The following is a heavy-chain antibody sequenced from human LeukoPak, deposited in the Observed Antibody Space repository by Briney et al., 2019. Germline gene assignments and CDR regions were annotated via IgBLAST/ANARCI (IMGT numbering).Heavy chain of an antibody. Sequence: GESLKISCKGSGYSFTSYWIGWVRQMPGKGLEWMGIIYPGNSDTRYSPSFQGRVTISADKSISTAYLQWSRLKVSNTAMYSWARHGQGEYQLLVDYYLDVWGKGTTVTVSS. CDR2: IYPGNSDT. D-gene: IGHD2-2*01. J-gene: IGHJ6*03. CDR3: ARHGQGEYQLLVDYYLDV. V-gene: IGHV5-51*01. CDR1: GYSFTSYW.